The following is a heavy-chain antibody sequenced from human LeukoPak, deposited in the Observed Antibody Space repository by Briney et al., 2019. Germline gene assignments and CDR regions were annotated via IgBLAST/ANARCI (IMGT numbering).Heavy chain of an antibody. V-gene: IGHV3-23*01. J-gene: IGHJ4*02. CDR2: ISVSGDST. CDR3: AKHLYYDSGAYHTLSSFDY. CDR1: GFTFSSFG. D-gene: IGHD3-22*01. Sequence: GGSLRLSCAASGFTFSSFGMSWVRQAPGKGLEWVSAISVSGDSTNYADSVKGRFTISRDNSKNTLYLQMNSLRAEDTAVYYCAKHLYYDSGAYHTLSSFDYWGQGTLVTVSS.